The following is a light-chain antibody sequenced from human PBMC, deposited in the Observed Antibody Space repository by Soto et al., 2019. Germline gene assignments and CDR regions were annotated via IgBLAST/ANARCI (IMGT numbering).Light chain of an antibody. Sequence: DIHMTQSPSTLSASVGDRVTITCRASQSISSWLAWYKQKPGKAPKLLIYDASILESGVPSRFSGVGSGTDFTLTISSLQPDEFATYSCQQYNSYSSTFGQGTKVEIK. CDR2: DAS. V-gene: IGKV1-5*01. J-gene: IGKJ1*01. CDR3: QQYNSYSST. CDR1: QSISSW.